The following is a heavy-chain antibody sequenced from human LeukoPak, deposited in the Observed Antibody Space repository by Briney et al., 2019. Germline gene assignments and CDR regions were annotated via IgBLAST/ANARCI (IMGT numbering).Heavy chain of an antibody. CDR1: GLTVSSNY. CDR2: IYSGGTT. CDR3: ARDQLWQLVRDRGAFDY. V-gene: IGHV3-66*01. J-gene: IGHJ4*02. D-gene: IGHD6-6*01. Sequence: GGSLRLSCAASGLTVSSNYMTWVRQTPGKGLEWVSVIYSGGTTYYADSVKGRFTISRDNAKNSLYLQMNSLRAEDTAVYYCARDQLWQLVRDRGAFDYWGQGTLVTVSS.